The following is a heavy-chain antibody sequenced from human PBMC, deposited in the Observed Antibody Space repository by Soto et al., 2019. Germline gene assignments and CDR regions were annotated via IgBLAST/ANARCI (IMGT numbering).Heavy chain of an antibody. CDR1: GFTFSSYW. CDR2: IKQDGSEK. CDR3: ARIASAGRGWDV. V-gene: IGHV3-7*01. D-gene: IGHD6-13*01. J-gene: IGHJ6*02. Sequence: EVQLVESGGGLVQPGGSLRLCWAASGFTFSSYWMSWVRQAPVKGLEWVGNIKQDGSEKNYVDFVEGRFTISRDNAENSLYLQMNSLRAEDTAVYYCARIASAGRGWDVWGQGTTVVVSS.